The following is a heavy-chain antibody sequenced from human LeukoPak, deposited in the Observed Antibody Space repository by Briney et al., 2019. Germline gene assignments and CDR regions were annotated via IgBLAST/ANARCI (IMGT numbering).Heavy chain of an antibody. Sequence: ASVKVSCKASGYTFTSYGITWVRQAPGGGLEWMGWISAYNGKTNYAQKFQGRVTITADKSTSTAYMELSSLRSEDTAVYYCASRKAAPALWVRFDYWGQGTLVTVSS. V-gene: IGHV1-18*01. CDR2: ISAYNGKT. J-gene: IGHJ4*02. D-gene: IGHD6-6*01. CDR3: ASRKAAPALWVRFDY. CDR1: GYTFTSYG.